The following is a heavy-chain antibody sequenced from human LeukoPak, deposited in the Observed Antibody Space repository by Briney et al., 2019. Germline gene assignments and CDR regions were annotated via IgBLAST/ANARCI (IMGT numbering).Heavy chain of an antibody. D-gene: IGHD3-3*01. J-gene: IGHJ4*02. CDR2: ISAHTGNT. CDR3: ARARYCSSTSCTWYYDFWSGYYHVYFDY. V-gene: IGHV1-18*01. Sequence: ASVQVSCKASGYTFTSYGISWVRQAPGQGLEWLGWISAHTGNTNYAQKFQGRVTMMTDTSTTTAYMELRSLRSDDTAVYYCARARYCSSTSCTWYYDFWSGYYHVYFDYWGQGTLVTVSS. CDR1: GYTFTSYG.